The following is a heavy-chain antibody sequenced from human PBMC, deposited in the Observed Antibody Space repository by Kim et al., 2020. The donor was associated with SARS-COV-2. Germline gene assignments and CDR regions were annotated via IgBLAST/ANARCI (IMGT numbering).Heavy chain of an antibody. Sequence: TANYAQKVQGRVTITADESTSTAYMELSRLRSEDTAVYYCARDRNNWFDPWGQGTLVTVSS. J-gene: IGHJ5*02. CDR3: ARDRNNWFDP. V-gene: IGHV1-69*01. CDR2: TA.